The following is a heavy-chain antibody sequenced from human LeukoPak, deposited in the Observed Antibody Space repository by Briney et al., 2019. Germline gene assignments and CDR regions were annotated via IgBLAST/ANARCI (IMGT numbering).Heavy chain of an antibody. CDR3: VSFYETY. Sequence: GGSLRLSCAASGNYWMHWVRQAPGKGLVWVSHINSDGSWTSYADSVKGRFTISKDNAKNTVYLQMYSLRAEDTAVYYCVSFYETYWGRGTLVTVSS. J-gene: IGHJ4*02. CDR1: GNYW. V-gene: IGHV3-74*01. CDR2: INSDGSWT. D-gene: IGHD2/OR15-2a*01.